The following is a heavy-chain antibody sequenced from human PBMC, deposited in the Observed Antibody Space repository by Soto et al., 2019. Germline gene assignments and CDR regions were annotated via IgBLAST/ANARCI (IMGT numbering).Heavy chain of an antibody. D-gene: IGHD4-17*01. J-gene: IGHJ5*01. CDR1: GFTFGTYA. CDR3: ARDPVNGFDC. Sequence: QVQLVESGGGVVQPGRSLRLSCAASGFTFGTYAMHWVRQAPGKRPDWVAVISYDGSNKYYADSVKGRFAISRDNSKNALYLQMNSLRAEDTAVYYCARDPVNGFDCWGQGTLVTVSS. V-gene: IGHV3-30*09. CDR2: ISYDGSNK.